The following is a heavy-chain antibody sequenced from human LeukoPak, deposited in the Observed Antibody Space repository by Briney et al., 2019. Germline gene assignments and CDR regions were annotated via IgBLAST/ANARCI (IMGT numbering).Heavy chain of an antibody. V-gene: IGHV4-39*01. Sequence: SETLSLTCTVSGGSISSSSAYWGWIRQPPGKGLEWVGSIYDSKNTYYNPSLKRRVTISADTSKNQFSLTLGSVSATDPAVYYCVSPRGFSYGYFDYWGQGTLVTVSS. D-gene: IGHD5-18*01. CDR3: VSPRGFSYGYFDY. CDR1: GGSISSSSAY. CDR2: IYDSKNT. J-gene: IGHJ4*02.